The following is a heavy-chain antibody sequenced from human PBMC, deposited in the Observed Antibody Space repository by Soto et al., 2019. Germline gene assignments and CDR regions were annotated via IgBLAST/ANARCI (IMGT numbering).Heavy chain of an antibody. Sequence: ASVKVSCKASGYTFTSYYMHWVRQAPGQGLEWMGIINPSGGSTSYAQKFQGRVTMTRDTSTSTVYMELSSLRSEDTAVYYCASSPIAVAGLRGRYYYYGMDVWGQGTTVTV. CDR2: INPSGGST. D-gene: IGHD6-19*01. CDR1: GYTFTSYY. V-gene: IGHV1-46*03. CDR3: ASSPIAVAGLRGRYYYYGMDV. J-gene: IGHJ6*02.